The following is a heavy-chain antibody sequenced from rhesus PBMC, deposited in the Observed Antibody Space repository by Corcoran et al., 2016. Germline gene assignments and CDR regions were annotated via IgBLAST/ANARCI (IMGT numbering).Heavy chain of an antibody. Sequence: QVQLQESGPGLVKPSETLSLTCAVSGYSISSGYGWSWIRQPPGKGLGGIGYCGGSSYHNHANPSRKSRVTLSKDTSKNQFSRKLGSGTAGDTAVYYGARDRYSGYSSYFEFWGQCALVTVSS. J-gene: IGHJ1*01. V-gene: IGHV4-127*01. CDR2: CGGSSYHN. CDR1: GYSISSGYG. CDR3: ARDRYSGYSSYFEF. D-gene: IGHD5-24*01.